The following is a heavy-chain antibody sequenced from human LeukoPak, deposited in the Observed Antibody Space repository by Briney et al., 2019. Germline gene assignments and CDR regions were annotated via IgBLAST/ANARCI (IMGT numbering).Heavy chain of an antibody. D-gene: IGHD5-18*01. V-gene: IGHV4-39*01. J-gene: IGHJ4*02. CDR2: IYYGGNT. CDR1: GGSISVNSYD. CDR3: ARQRQTAMAQFEF. Sequence: PSETLSLTCTVSGGSISVNSYDWGWVRQPPGQGLEWIGGIYYGGNTYYNPSLKSRVTMSIDTSKNQFSLNLSSVTAADTAVYFCARQRQTAMAQFEFWGQGTLVTVSS.